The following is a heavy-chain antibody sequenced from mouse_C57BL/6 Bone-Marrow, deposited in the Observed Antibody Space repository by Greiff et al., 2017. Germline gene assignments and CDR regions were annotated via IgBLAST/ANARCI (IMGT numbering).Heavy chain of an antibody. CDR1: GFNIKDDY. J-gene: IGHJ2*01. CDR2: IDPENGDT. Sequence: LVESGAELVRPGASVKLSCTASGFNIKDDYMHWVKQRPEQGLEWIGWIDPENGDTEYASKFQGKATITADTSSITAYLQLSSLTSEDTAVYYCTTVVHYWGQGTTLTVSS. D-gene: IGHD1-1*01. V-gene: IGHV14-4*01. CDR3: TTVVHY.